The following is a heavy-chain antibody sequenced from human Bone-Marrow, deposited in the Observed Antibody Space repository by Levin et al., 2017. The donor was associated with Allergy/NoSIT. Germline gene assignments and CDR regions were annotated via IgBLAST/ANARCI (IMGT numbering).Heavy chain of an antibody. D-gene: IGHD5-18*01. CDR3: ARNYNYAFDY. Sequence: GGSLRLSCAASGFSFNTYTMNWVRQAPGKGLECLSYISDGSSAIDYADSVKGRFTISRDNAKNSLYLQMNSLRDEDTAVYYCARNYNYAFDYWGQGTLVTVSS. CDR2: ISDGSSAI. V-gene: IGHV3-48*02. J-gene: IGHJ4*02. CDR1: GFSFNTYT.